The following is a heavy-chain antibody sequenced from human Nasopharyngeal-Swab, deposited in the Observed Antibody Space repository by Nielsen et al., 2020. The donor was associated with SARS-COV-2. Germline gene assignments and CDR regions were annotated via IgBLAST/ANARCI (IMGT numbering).Heavy chain of an antibody. V-gene: IGHV3-13*01. CDR3: ARARGINLGLGVVGDMDV. Sequence: GESLKISCAASGFTFSSYDMHWVRQVTVKSLEWVSSIGTEGDTHYPDSVKGRFTISRENAKSSLYLQMNIVRAEDTGVYYCARARGINLGLGVVGDMDVWGKGTTVTVSS. CDR2: IGTEGDT. J-gene: IGHJ6*03. CDR1: GFTFSSYD. D-gene: IGHD3-3*01.